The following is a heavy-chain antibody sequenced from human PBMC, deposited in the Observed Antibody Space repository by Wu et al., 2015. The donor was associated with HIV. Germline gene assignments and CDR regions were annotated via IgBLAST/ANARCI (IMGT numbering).Heavy chain of an antibody. D-gene: IGHD6-6*01. CDR1: GYQFVSYG. Sequence: QVQLEQSGPEMKKPGASVKVSCRVSGYQFVSYGVSWVRQAPGQGLQWMGWMNPNSGNTGYAQKFHGRVTMTRNTSISTAYMELSSLRSEDTAVYYCARGLVFYRRVYGMDVWGQGTTVTVSS. V-gene: IGHV1-8*01. CDR3: ARGLVFYRRVYGMDV. CDR2: MNPNSGNT. J-gene: IGHJ6*02.